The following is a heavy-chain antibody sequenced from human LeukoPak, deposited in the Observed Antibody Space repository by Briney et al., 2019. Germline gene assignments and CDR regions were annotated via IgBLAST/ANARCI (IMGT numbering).Heavy chain of an antibody. J-gene: IGHJ4*02. D-gene: IGHD5-24*01. V-gene: IGHV1-24*01. CDR2: FDPEDGET. CDR1: GYTLTELS. CDR3: ASHVEMATDFDY. Sequence: ASVKVSCKVSGYTLTELSMHWMRQAPGKGLEWMGGFDPEDGETIYAQKFQGRVTMTEDTSTDTAYMELSSLRSEDTAVYYCASHVEMATDFDYWGQGTLVTVSS.